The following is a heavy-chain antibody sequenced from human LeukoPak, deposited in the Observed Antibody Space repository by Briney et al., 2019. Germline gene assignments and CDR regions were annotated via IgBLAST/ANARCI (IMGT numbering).Heavy chain of an antibody. CDR2: IIPIFGTA. CDR1: GYTFTSYD. Sequence: GASVKVSCKASGYTFTSYDINWVRQATGQGLEWMGGIIPIFGTANYAQKFQGRVTITTDESTSTAYMELSSLRSEDTAVYYCARSLWGDGYKNYYYYYMDVWGKGTTVTVSS. J-gene: IGHJ6*03. D-gene: IGHD5-24*01. CDR3: ARSLWGDGYKNYYYYYMDV. V-gene: IGHV1-69*05.